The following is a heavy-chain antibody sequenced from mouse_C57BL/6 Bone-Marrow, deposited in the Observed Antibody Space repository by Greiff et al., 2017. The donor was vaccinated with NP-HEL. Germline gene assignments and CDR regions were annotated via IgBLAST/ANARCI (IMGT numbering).Heavy chain of an antibody. CDR1: GYTFPDYE. Sequence: QVHVMQSGAELVRPGESVTLSCKASGYTFPDYEMHWVQQTPVHGLEWIGAIDPETGGTSYTQTLKGKAILSADKSSSTAYMELRSLTSEDSAVFYRKSDTTVDFEYWGKGTTLTVAS. CDR3: KSDTTVDFEY. J-gene: IGHJ2*01. V-gene: IGHV1-15*01. CDR2: IDPETGGT. D-gene: IGHD1-1*01.